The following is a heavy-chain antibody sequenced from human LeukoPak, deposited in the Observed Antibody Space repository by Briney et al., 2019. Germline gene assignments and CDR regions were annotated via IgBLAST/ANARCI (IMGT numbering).Heavy chain of an antibody. V-gene: IGHV1-2*02. CDR3: ARHTYCGGDCYSVGLDY. CDR2: INPNSGGT. J-gene: IGHJ4*02. CDR1: GYTFTGYY. Sequence: ASVKVSCKASGYTFTGYYMHWVRQAPGQGLEWMGWINPNSGGTNYAQEFQGRVTMTRDTSISTAYMELGRLRSDDTAVYYCARHTYCGGDCYSVGLDYWGQGTLVTVSS. D-gene: IGHD2-21*02.